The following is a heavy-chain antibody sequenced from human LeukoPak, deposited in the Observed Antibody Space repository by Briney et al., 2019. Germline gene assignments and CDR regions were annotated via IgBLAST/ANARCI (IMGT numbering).Heavy chain of an antibody. D-gene: IGHD5-18*01. V-gene: IGHV3-23*01. Sequence: GFTFXXXXXSXVRXXPGXGXXGGSAIICCVATTYSPASLNALFTISTDNSTNTLYLQMNSLRAEDTAVYYCAKDRRYSYADPHYFDYWGQGTLVTVSS. CDR2: IICCVATT. J-gene: IGHJ4*02. CDR3: AKDRRYSYADPHYFDY. CDR1: GFTFXXXX.